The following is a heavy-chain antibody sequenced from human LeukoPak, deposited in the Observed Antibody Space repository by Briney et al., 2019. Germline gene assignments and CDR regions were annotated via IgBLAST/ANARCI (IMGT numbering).Heavy chain of an antibody. CDR1: GGSISSGDYY. D-gene: IGHD2-2*01. Sequence: PSETLSLTCTVSGGSISSGDYYWSWIRQPPGKGLEWIGYIYYSGSTYYNPSLKSRVTISVDTSKNQFSLKLSSVTAADTAVYYCARGVFVVVPSFDYWGQGTLVTVSS. V-gene: IGHV4-30-4*01. CDR2: IYYSGST. CDR3: ARGVFVVVPSFDY. J-gene: IGHJ4*02.